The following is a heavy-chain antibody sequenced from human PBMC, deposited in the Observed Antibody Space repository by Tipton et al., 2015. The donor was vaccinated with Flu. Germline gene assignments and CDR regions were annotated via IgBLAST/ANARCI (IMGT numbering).Heavy chain of an antibody. J-gene: IGHJ4*02. V-gene: IGHV4-38-2*01. Sequence: TLSLTCAVSGYSISSGYYWGWIRQPPGKGLEWIGSIYHSGSTYYNPSLKSRVTISVDTSKNQFSLKLSSVTAADTAVYYCARARYYYGSGSYFDYWGQGTLVTVSS. D-gene: IGHD3-10*01. CDR2: IYHSGST. CDR1: GYSISSGYY. CDR3: ARARYYYGSGSYFDY.